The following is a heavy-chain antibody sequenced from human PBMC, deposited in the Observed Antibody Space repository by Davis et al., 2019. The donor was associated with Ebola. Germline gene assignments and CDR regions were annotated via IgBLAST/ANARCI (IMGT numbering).Heavy chain of an antibody. CDR2: MYYSGST. D-gene: IGHD6-19*01. CDR1: GGSISGYY. V-gene: IGHV4-59*12. Sequence: SETLSLTCTLSGGSISGYYLTWIRQPPGKGLEWIGYMYYSGSTYYNPSLKSRVTISLDTSKNQFSLSLRSVTAADTAVYYCATTPQYSSGQNKPFDYWGQGTLVTVSS. CDR3: ATTPQYSSGQNKPFDY. J-gene: IGHJ4*02.